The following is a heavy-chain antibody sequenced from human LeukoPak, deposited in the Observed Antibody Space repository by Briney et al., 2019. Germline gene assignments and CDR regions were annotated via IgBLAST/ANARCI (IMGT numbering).Heavy chain of an antibody. V-gene: IGHV3-74*01. J-gene: IGHJ4*02. Sequence: GGSLRLSCAGSGFTLSSYWMHWVRQGPGKGLVWVSRIYSEGSRTTYADSVRGRFTISGDNAKNTLYLQMNSLRAEDTAVYYCARVGTMVRGIVYYFDYWGQGTLVTVSS. CDR3: ARVGTMVRGIVYYFDY. CDR1: GFTLSSYW. D-gene: IGHD3-10*01. CDR2: IYSEGSRT.